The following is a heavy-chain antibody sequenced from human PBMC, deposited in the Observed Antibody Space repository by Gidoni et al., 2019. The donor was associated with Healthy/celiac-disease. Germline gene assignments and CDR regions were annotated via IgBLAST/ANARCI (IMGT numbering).Heavy chain of an antibody. CDR3: AREEIRWPYNWFDP. J-gene: IGHJ5*02. D-gene: IGHD4-17*01. Sequence: QVQLQESGPGLVKPSETLSLTCTVYGGSIRSYYWSWIRQPPGKGLEWIGDIYYSGSTNYNPSLKRRVTISVDTSKTQFSLKLSSVTAADTAVYYCAREEIRWPYNWFDPWGQGTLVTVSS. CDR2: IYYSGST. CDR1: GGSIRSYY. V-gene: IGHV4-59*01.